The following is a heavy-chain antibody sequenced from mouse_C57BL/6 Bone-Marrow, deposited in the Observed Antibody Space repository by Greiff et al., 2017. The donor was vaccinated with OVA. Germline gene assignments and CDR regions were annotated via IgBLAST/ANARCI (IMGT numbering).Heavy chain of an antibody. D-gene: IGHD4-1*01. Sequence: EVKVVESGGGLVKPGGSLKLSCAASGFTFSDYGMHWVRQAPEKGLEWVAYISSGSSTIYYADTVKGRFTISRDNAKNTLFLQMTRLRSEDTAMYYCARPTGTFWYFDVWGTGTTVTVSS. CDR1: GFTFSDYG. V-gene: IGHV5-17*01. CDR2: ISSGSSTI. J-gene: IGHJ1*03. CDR3: ARPTGTFWYFDV.